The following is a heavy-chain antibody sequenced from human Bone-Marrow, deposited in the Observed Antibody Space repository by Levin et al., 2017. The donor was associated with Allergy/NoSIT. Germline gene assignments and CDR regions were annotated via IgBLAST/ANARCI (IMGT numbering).Heavy chain of an antibody. Sequence: ASVKVSCKGSGYSFTSHWIGWVRQVPGKGLEWMGIIYPGDSDTGYSPSFRGQVTISADKSISTAYLQWNSLKASDTAIYYCARQSTWFSGGYWGQGTLVTVSS. CDR2: IYPGDSDT. V-gene: IGHV5-51*01. J-gene: IGHJ4*02. CDR3: ARQSTWFSGGY. CDR1: GYSFTSHW. D-gene: IGHD6-13*01.